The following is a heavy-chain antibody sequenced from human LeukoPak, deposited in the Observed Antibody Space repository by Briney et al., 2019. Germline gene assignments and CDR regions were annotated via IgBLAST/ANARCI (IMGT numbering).Heavy chain of an antibody. CDR3: ARGFGYDNWSYRWFDP. D-gene: IGHD1-1*01. Sequence: NPSETLSLTCTVYDRSFSGYFWTWIRQPPGKGLEWIGEINHSGTTNYKPSLKSRVTISVDASKNQFSLNLTSVTAADTAVYYCARGFGYDNWSYRWFDPWGRGTLVTVSS. J-gene: IGHJ5*02. V-gene: IGHV4-34*01. CDR1: DRSFSGYF. CDR2: INHSGTT.